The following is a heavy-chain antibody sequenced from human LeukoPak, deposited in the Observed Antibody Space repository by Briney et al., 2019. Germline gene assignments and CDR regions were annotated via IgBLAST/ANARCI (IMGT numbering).Heavy chain of an antibody. V-gene: IGHV3-7*03. D-gene: IGHD2-2*01. Sequence: GGSLRLSCAASGFTFSSYCMSWVRQAPGKGLEWVANIKQDGSKKNYVHTVKGRFTISRDNATNSLYLQMNSLRAEDTAVYYCAREWAVPAASGLDVWGKGTTVTVSS. J-gene: IGHJ6*04. CDR3: AREWAVPAASGLDV. CDR1: GFTFSSYC. CDR2: IKQDGSKK.